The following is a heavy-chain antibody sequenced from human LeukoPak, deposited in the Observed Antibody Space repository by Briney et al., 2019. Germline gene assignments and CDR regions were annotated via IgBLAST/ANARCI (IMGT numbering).Heavy chain of an antibody. V-gene: IGHV3-9*01. D-gene: IGHD1-1*01. CDR1: GFTFDDYA. CDR3: ARRYPMGYFDY. Sequence: PGGSLRLSCAASGFTFDDYAMYWVRQAPGKGLEWVSGISWNSGSIGYAGSVKGRFTISRDNAKNSLYLQMNSLRAEDTAVYYCARRYPMGYFDYWGQGTLVTVSS. J-gene: IGHJ4*02. CDR2: ISWNSGSI.